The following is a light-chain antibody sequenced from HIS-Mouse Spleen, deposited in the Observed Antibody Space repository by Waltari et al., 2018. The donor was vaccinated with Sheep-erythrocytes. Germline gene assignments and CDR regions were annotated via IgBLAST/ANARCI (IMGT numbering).Light chain of an antibody. J-gene: IGLJ3*02. CDR2: YDD. CDR3: AAWDDSLNGWV. Sequence: QSVLTQPPSVSEPPRQRVTIPCSGSTSNTGTNAVNCYQQLPGKAPKLLIYYDDLLPSGVSDRFSGSKSGTSASLAISGLQSEDEADYYCAAWDDSLNGWVFGGGTKLTVL. CDR1: TSNTGTNA. V-gene: IGLV1-36*01.